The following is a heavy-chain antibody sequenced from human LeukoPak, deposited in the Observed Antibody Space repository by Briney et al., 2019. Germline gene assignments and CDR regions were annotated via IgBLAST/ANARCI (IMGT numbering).Heavy chain of an antibody. J-gene: IGHJ3*02. Sequence: GGSLRLSCATSQFNFNKFGMTWVRQAPGKGLEWVSSISGNGASSQYADSVQGRFAISRDNSKNTLYLQMNSLRAEDTAVYFCVKDPNGDYIGTFDIWGQGTMVTVSS. CDR2: ISGNGASS. CDR1: QFNFNKFG. V-gene: IGHV3-23*01. D-gene: IGHD4-17*01. CDR3: VKDPNGDYIGTFDI.